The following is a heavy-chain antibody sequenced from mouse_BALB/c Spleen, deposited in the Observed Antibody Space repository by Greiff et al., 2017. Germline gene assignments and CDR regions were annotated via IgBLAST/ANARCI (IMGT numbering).Heavy chain of an antibody. CDR2: IWAGGST. D-gene: IGHD1-1*01. J-gene: IGHJ4*01. CDR3: ARDPSTVVATDYAMDY. CDR1: GFSLTSYG. V-gene: IGHV2-9*02. Sequence: VKLMESGPGLVAPSQSLSITCTVSGFSLTSYGVHWVRQPPGKGLEWLGVIWAGGSTNYNSALMSRLSISKDNSKSQVFLKMNSLQTDDTAMYYCARDPSTVVATDYAMDYWGQGTSVTVSS.